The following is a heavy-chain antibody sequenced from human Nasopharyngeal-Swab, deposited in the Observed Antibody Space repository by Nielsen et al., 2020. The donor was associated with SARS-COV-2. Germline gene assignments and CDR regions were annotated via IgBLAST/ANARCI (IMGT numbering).Heavy chain of an antibody. V-gene: IGHV3-21*01. D-gene: IGHD5-24*01. Sequence: VGQAAGKGLYWVSSISSSSSYIYYADSVKGRFTISRDNAKNSLYLQMNSLRAEDTAVYYCASPLAPDGYNYGFAFDIWGQGTMVTVSS. CDR3: ASPLAPDGYNYGFAFDI. CDR2: ISSSSSYI. J-gene: IGHJ3*02.